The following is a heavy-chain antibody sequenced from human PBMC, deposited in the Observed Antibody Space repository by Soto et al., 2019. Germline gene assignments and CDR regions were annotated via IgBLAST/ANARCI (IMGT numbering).Heavy chain of an antibody. D-gene: IGHD2-15*01. CDR2: IYYSGST. Sequence: SETLSLTCSVSGGSISSYYWSWIRQPPGKGLEWIGYIYYSGSTSYNPSLKSRVTISVDTSKKQFSLMLSSVTAADTAVYYCARQGCSGGSCYLYYYYYMDVWGKGTTVTVSS. V-gene: IGHV4-59*08. J-gene: IGHJ6*03. CDR3: ARQGCSGGSCYLYYYYYMDV. CDR1: GGSISSYY.